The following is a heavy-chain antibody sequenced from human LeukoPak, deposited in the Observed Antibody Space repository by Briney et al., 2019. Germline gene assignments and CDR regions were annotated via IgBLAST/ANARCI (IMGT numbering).Heavy chain of an antibody. D-gene: IGHD5-18*01. CDR1: GGSFSGYY. CDR3: AREQLPAMDWFDP. J-gene: IGHJ5*02. Sequence: PSETLSLTCAVYGGSFSGYYWSWIRQPPGKGLEWIGYIYYSGSTNYNPSLKSRVTISVDTSKNQFSLKLSSVTAADTAVYYCAREQLPAMDWFDPWGQGTLVTVSS. V-gene: IGHV4-59*01. CDR2: IYYSGST.